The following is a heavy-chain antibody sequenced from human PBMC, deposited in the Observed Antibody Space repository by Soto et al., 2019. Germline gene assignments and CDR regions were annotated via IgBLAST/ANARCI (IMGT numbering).Heavy chain of an antibody. V-gene: IGHV4-59*01. CDR2: IYYSGST. Sequence: SETLSLTRTVPGGSISSYYWSWIRQPPGKGLEWIGYIYYSGSTNYNPSLKSRVTISVDTSKNQFSLKLSSVTAADTAVYYCARVWGYAFDYWGQGTLVTVS. J-gene: IGHJ4*02. CDR1: GGSISSYY. CDR3: ARVWGYAFDY. D-gene: IGHD3-16*01.